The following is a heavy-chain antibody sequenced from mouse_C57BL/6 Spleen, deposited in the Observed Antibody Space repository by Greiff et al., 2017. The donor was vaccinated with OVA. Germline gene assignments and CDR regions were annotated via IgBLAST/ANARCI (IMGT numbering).Heavy chain of an antibody. CDR3: ARGIYSYYAMDY. J-gene: IGHJ4*01. CDR1: GYSFTSYY. Sequence: QVQLQQPGPELVKPGASVKISCKASGYSFTSYYIHWVKQRPGQGLEWIGWIYPGSGNTKYNEKFKGKATLTADTSSSTAYMQLSSLTSEDSAVYYCARGIYSYYAMDYWGQGTSVTVSS. CDR2: IYPGSGNT. V-gene: IGHV1-66*01. D-gene: IGHD1-3*01.